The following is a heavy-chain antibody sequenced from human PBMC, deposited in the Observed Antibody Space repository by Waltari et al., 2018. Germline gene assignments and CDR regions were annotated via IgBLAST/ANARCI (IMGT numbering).Heavy chain of an antibody. V-gene: IGHV4-59*01. J-gene: IGHJ3*02. CDR2: IYYSGQT. CDR3: ARASIAVAGTFFGAFDI. D-gene: IGHD6-19*01. Sequence: QVQLQESGPGLVKPSETLSLTCTVSGGSISSYYWSWIRQPPGKGLEWIGYIYYSGQTNYNPSPGSRGTISVDTSKNQFSMKLSSVTAADTAVYYCARASIAVAGTFFGAFDIWGQGTMVTVSS. CDR1: GGSISSYY.